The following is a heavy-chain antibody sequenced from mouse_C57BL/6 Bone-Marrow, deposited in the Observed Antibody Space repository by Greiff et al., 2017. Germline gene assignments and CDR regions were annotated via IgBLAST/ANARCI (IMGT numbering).Heavy chain of an antibody. V-gene: IGHV1-82*01. D-gene: IGHD3-3*01. CDR2: IYPGDGDT. J-gene: IGHJ1*03. CDR3: AREGTRYWYFDV. Sequence: VQLQQSGPELVKPGASVKISCKASGYAFSSSWMNWVKQRPGKGLEWIGRIYPGDGDTNYNGKFKGKATLTADKSSSTAYMQLSSLTSEYSAVYFCAREGTRYWYFDVWGTGTTVTVSS. CDR1: GYAFSSSW.